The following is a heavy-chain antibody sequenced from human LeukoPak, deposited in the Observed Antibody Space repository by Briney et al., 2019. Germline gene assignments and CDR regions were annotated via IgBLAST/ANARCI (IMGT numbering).Heavy chain of an antibody. D-gene: IGHD4-11*01. CDR1: GFTFSSYS. J-gene: IGHJ3*01. CDR2: ISGSGGST. CDR3: AKEGAVNAKYAFDL. V-gene: IGHV3-23*01. Sequence: PGGSLRLSCAASGFTFSSYSMNWVRQAPGKGLEWVSAISGSGGSTYYADSVKGWFTISRDNSKNTLYLQMNSLRVEDTAVYYCAKEGAVNAKYAFDLWGQGTVVTVTS.